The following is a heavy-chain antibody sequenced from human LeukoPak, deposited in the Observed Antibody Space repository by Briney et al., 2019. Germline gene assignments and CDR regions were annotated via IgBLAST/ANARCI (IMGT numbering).Heavy chain of an antibody. J-gene: IGHJ3*02. Sequence: GGSLRLSCAASGFIFSSYRMNWVRQAPGKGLEWVSYISSSTNTKYYADSVKGRFTISRDNAKNSLYLQMNSLRAEDTAVYYCASGSSSWYDAFDIWGQGTMVTVSS. CDR1: GFIFSSYR. CDR2: ISSSTNTK. CDR3: ASGSSSWYDAFDI. D-gene: IGHD6-13*01. V-gene: IGHV3-48*01.